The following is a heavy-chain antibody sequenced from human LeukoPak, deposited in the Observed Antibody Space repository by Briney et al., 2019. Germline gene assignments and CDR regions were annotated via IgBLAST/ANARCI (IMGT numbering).Heavy chain of an antibody. CDR3: AKPEGLVDLGYFQH. Sequence: GGSLRLSCAASGFTFSSYAMSWVRQAPGKGLEWVSAISGSGGSTYYADSVKGRFTISRDNFKNTLYLQMNSLRAEDTAVYYCAKPEGLVDLGYFQHWGQGTLVTVSS. J-gene: IGHJ1*01. CDR1: GFTFSSYA. V-gene: IGHV3-23*01. CDR2: ISGSGGST. D-gene: IGHD7-27*01.